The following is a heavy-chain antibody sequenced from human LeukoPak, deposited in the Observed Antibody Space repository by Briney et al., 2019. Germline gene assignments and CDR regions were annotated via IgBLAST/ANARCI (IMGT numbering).Heavy chain of an antibody. J-gene: IGHJ4*02. CDR1: GFTFSSYW. CDR3: AREDKYYDILTGSLNLAPFDY. D-gene: IGHD3-9*01. CDR2: INSDGSST. Sequence: GGSLRLSCAASGFTFSSYWMHWVRQAPGKGLVWVSRINSDGSSTSYADSVKGRITISRDNAKNTLYLQMNSLRAEDTAVYYCAREDKYYDILTGSLNLAPFDYWGQGTLVTVSS. V-gene: IGHV3-74*01.